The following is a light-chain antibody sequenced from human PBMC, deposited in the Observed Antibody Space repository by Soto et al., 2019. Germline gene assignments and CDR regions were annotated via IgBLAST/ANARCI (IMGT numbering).Light chain of an antibody. CDR3: HQRSNWPLT. Sequence: IVLTQSPGTLSLSPGERATLSCRASQSVDSSFVAWFQQKPGQAPRLLIHDASNRATGIPARFSGSGSGTDFTLTISSLEPEDFAVYYCHQRSNWPLTFGQGTKVDIK. CDR2: DAS. CDR1: QSVDSSF. J-gene: IGKJ1*01. V-gene: IGKV3-11*01.